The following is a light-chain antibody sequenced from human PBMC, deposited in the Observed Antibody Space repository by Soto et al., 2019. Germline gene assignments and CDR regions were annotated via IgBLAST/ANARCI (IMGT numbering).Light chain of an antibody. J-gene: IGKJ1*01. CDR3: QQRSNWPRT. V-gene: IGKV3-11*01. Sequence: EIVLTRSPATLSLSPGERATLSCRASQSVSSSLAWYQQKPGQAPRLLIYDASNRATGIPARFSGSGSGTDFTLTISSLEPEDFAVYYCQQRSNWPRTFGQGTKVEIK. CDR1: QSVSSS. CDR2: DAS.